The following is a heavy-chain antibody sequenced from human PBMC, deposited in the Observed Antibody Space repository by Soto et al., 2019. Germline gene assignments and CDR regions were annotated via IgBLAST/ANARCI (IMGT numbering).Heavy chain of an antibody. D-gene: IGHD3-10*01. CDR3: ARELTMVRGVLYYYYYYGMDV. J-gene: IGHJ6*02. CDR2: ISYDGSNK. Sequence: PXGSLQLSCAASGFTFSSYAMHWVRQAPGKGLEWVAVISYDGSNKYYADSVKGRFTISRGNSKNTLYLQMNSLRAEDTAVYYRARELTMVRGVLYYYYYYGMDVWGQGTTVTVSS. V-gene: IGHV3-30-3*01. CDR1: GFTFSSYA.